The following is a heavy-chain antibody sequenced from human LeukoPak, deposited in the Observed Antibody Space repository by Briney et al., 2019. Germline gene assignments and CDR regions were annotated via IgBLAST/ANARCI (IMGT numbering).Heavy chain of an antibody. CDR3: ARSRVAEHYFDY. J-gene: IGHJ4*02. CDR1: GYTFTSYY. V-gene: IGHV1-46*01. Sequence: ASVKVSCKASGYTFTSYYMHWVRQAPGQGLEWMGIINPSGGSTSYAQKFQGRVTMTRDTSISTAYMELSRLRSDDTAVYYCARSRVAEHYFDYWGQGTLVTVSS. D-gene: IGHD2-15*01. CDR2: INPSGGST.